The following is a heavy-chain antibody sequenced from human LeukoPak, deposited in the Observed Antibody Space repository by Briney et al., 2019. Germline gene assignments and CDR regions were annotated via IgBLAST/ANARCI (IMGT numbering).Heavy chain of an antibody. J-gene: IGHJ4*02. V-gene: IGHV3-33*06. D-gene: IGHD3-22*01. CDR3: AKGSYYDSSGSFYFDY. Sequence: GRSLRLSCAASGFTFGSYGIYWVRQAPGKGLEWVAGIRYDGSDRSYADPVKGRFTISRDNSKNTVDLQMNSLRAEDTAAYYCAKGSYYDSSGSFYFDYWGQGTLVTVSS. CDR1: GFTFGSYG. CDR2: IRYDGSDR.